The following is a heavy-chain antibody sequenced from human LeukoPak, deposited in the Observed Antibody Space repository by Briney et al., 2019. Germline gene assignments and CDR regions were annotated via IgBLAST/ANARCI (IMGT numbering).Heavy chain of an antibody. D-gene: IGHD3-10*01. V-gene: IGHV1-2*02. J-gene: IGHJ4*02. CDR1: GYTFTGYY. CDR2: INPNSGDT. CDR3: ARDRTRLMVRGVIITLVY. Sequence: ASVKVSCKASGYTFTGYYMHWVRQAPGQGLEWMGWINPNSGDTNYAQKFQGRVTMTRDTSISTAYMELSRLRSDDTAVYYCARDRTRLMVRGVIITLVYWGQGTLVTVSS.